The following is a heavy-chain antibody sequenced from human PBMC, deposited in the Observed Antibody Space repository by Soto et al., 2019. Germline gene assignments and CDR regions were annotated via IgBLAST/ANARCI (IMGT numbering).Heavy chain of an antibody. CDR2: IIPIFGTA. CDR1: GGTFSSYA. J-gene: IGHJ3*02. CDR3: ASLIVVVAGDAFDI. V-gene: IGHV1-69*13. D-gene: IGHD2-15*01. Sequence: SVKVSCKASGGTFSSYAISWVRQAPGQGLEWMGGIIPIFGTANYAQKFQGRVTITADESTSTAYMELSSLRSEDTAVYYCASLIVVVAGDAFDIWCQGTMVTVSS.